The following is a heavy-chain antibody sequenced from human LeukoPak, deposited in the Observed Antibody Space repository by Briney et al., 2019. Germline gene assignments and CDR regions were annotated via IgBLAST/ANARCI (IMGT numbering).Heavy chain of an antibody. D-gene: IGHD1-14*01. CDR2: ISSSGGIP. CDR3: AKKINHEGYNWFDP. Sequence: GGSLRLSCAASGFSFSNYAMSWVRQVPGKGLEWVSAISSSGGIPYYADSVKGRFTISRDNSKNTVYLQMNSLRAEDTAIYYCAKKINHEGYNWFDPRGQGTLVTVSS. CDR1: GFSFSNYA. V-gene: IGHV3-23*01. J-gene: IGHJ5*02.